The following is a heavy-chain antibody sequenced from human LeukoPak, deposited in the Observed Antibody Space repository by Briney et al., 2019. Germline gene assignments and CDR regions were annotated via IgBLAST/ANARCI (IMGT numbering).Heavy chain of an antibody. CDR1: GGSISSYY. CDR3: ARVPYSSGWYDY. CDR2: IYTSGST. V-gene: IGHV4-4*07. D-gene: IGHD6-19*01. J-gene: IGHJ4*02. Sequence: SETLSLTCTVSGGSISSYYWSWIRQPAGKGLEWIGRIYTSGSTNYNPSLKSRVTMSVDTSKNQLSLKLSSVTAADTAVYYCARVPYSSGWYDYWGQGTLVTVSS.